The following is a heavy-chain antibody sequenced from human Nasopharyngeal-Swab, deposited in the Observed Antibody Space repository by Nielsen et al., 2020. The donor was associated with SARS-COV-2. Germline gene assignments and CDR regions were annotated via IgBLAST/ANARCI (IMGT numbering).Heavy chain of an antibody. CDR1: GDSVSRNSAA. J-gene: IGHJ6*02. CDR2: TYYRSKWYN. Sequence: SETLSLTCAISGDSVSRNSAAWHWIRQSPSRGLEWLGRTYYRSKWYNEYGASVKSRISIKSDTSKNQFSVQLNSVTPEDTAVYYCARERACLDLWGQGTTVTVSS. CDR3: ARERACLDL. V-gene: IGHV6-1*01.